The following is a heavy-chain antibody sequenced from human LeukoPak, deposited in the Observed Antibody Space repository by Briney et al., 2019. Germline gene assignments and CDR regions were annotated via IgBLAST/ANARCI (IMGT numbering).Heavy chain of an antibody. D-gene: IGHD3-3*01. Sequence: ASVKVSCKASGYAFSSYDINWVRQATGHGLGWMGWMNPNSGDTGYAQKFQGRITITRSTSISTVYMELNNLTSDDTAVYYCARDRTIFGFEFDPWGQGTLVTVSS. CDR1: GYAFSSYD. J-gene: IGHJ5*02. CDR2: MNPNSGDT. V-gene: IGHV1-8*01. CDR3: ARDRTIFGFEFDP.